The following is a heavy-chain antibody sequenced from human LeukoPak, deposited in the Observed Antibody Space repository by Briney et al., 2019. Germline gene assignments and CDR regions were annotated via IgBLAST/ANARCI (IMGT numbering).Heavy chain of an antibody. Sequence: GGSLRLSCAASGFSLSSYEMNWVRQAPGKGLEWVSYISSSGSTTYYAESVKGRFTISRDNAKNSLYLQMNSLRAEDTAVYYCARSLRDAFDIWGQGTMVTVSS. CDR1: GFSLSSYE. CDR3: ARSLRDAFDI. V-gene: IGHV3-48*03. CDR2: ISSSGSTT. J-gene: IGHJ3*02.